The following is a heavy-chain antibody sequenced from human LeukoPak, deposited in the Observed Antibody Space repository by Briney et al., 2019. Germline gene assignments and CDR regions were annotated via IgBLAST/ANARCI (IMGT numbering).Heavy chain of an antibody. D-gene: IGHD6-19*01. J-gene: IGHJ3*02. CDR1: EFTFSRYT. V-gene: IGHV3-23*01. Sequence: PGGSLRLSCAASEFTFSRYTMNWVRQAPGKGLEWVSSISGSGDATFYADSVKGRFTISSDNSKNTLYLQMNSLSREDTAVYYCARRGGSSGWGDFDIWGQGTMVTVSS. CDR2: ISGSGDAT. CDR3: ARRGGSSGWGDFDI.